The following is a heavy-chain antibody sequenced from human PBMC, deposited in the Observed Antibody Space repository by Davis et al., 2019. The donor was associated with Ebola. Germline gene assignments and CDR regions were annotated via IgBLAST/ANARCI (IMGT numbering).Heavy chain of an antibody. CDR1: AFTFTTYA. J-gene: IGHJ3*02. CDR2: LVTSADT. Sequence: GGSLRLSCAASAFTFTTYAMHWVRQAPGKGLAWVSTLVTSADTYYADSVKGRFTISRDNSRNTLYLQMNGLRVEDTAIYYCAKDTSNIWFDIWGQGTNVTVSS. CDR3: AKDTSNIWFDI. V-gene: IGHV3-23*01. D-gene: IGHD1-26*01.